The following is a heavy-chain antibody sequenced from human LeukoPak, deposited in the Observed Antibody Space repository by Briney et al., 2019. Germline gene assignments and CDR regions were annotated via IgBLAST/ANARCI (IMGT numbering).Heavy chain of an antibody. J-gene: IGHJ4*02. Sequence: GGSLRLSCAASGFTFSSYWMSWVRQAPGKGLEWVANIKQDGSEKYYVDSVKGRFTISRDNSKNTLYLQMNSLRVEDTAVYYCARPVVLGAYLRGAYYFDSWGQGTLVTVSS. V-gene: IGHV3-7*02. CDR2: IKQDGSEK. CDR1: GFTFSSYW. CDR3: ARPVVLGAYLRGAYYFDS. D-gene: IGHD3-16*01.